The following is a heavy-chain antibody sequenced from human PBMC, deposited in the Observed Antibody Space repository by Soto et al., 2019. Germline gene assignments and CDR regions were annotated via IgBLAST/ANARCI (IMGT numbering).Heavy chain of an antibody. CDR1: GGTFSSNA. Sequence: ASVKVSCKASGGTFSSNAISWVRQAPGQGPEWMGGILPIFNTANYAQNFQGRVTITADESTSTSYMELTSLKSEDTAIYYCATGGRGYSSSFPRSYFEYWGHGTLVTVSS. V-gene: IGHV1-69*13. J-gene: IGHJ4*01. CDR3: ATGGRGYSSSFPRSYFEY. CDR2: ILPIFNTA. D-gene: IGHD5-18*01.